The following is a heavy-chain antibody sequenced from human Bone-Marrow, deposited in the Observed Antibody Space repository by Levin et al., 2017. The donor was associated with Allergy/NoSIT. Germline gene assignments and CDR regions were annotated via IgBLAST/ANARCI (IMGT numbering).Heavy chain of an antibody. D-gene: IGHD4-17*01. Sequence: SLKISCAASGFTFDEYAMHWVRQAPGKGLEWVSGITGDSGGEAYADSVKGRFTISRDNAKNSLFLQMNSLRPEDTALYYCARDNRIYGESEEEYVHHWGQGTLVTVSS. J-gene: IGHJ1*01. CDR3: ARDNRIYGESEEEYVHH. CDR2: ITGDSGGE. V-gene: IGHV3-9*01. CDR1: GFTFDEYA.